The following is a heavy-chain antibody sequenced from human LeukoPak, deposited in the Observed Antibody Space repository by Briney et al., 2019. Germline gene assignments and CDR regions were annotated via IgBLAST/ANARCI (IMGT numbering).Heavy chain of an antibody. J-gene: IGHJ4*02. Sequence: SVKVSCKASGGTFSRYAISWVRQAPGQGLEWMGGIIPIFGTANNAQKFQGRVTITADESTSTAYMELRSLRSEDTAVYYCAGSAANYGEDGPVGYWGQGTLVTVSS. V-gene: IGHV1-69*01. D-gene: IGHD4-17*01. CDR1: GGTFSRYA. CDR3: AGSAANYGEDGPVGY. CDR2: IIPIFGTA.